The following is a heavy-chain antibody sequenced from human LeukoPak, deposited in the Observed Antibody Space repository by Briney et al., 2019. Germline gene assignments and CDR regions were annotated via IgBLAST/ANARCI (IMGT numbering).Heavy chain of an antibody. CDR1: GYTFATYD. D-gene: IGHD6-19*01. Sequence: ASVKVSCKASGYTFATYDINWVRQATGQGLEWMGWMNPNSGNTGYTQKFQGRVTMTRNTSISTAYMELSSLRSEDTAVYYCARGRGSGHKENWFDPWGQGTLVTVSS. V-gene: IGHV1-8*01. CDR2: MNPNSGNT. J-gene: IGHJ5*02. CDR3: ARGRGSGHKENWFDP.